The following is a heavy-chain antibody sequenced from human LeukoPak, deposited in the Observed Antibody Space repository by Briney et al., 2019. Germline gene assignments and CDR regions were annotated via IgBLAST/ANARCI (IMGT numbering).Heavy chain of an antibody. Sequence: ASETLSLTCAVFGGSFSGYYWSWIRQSPEKGLEWIGEMSHTGATNYNPSPKSRVTASVDTSKKQFSLNLRSVTAADTAVYYCARDDAIFGVVIKAYWGQGTLVTVSS. V-gene: IGHV4-34*01. CDR3: ARDDAIFGVVIKAY. CDR1: GGSFSGYY. CDR2: MSHTGAT. J-gene: IGHJ4*02. D-gene: IGHD3-3*01.